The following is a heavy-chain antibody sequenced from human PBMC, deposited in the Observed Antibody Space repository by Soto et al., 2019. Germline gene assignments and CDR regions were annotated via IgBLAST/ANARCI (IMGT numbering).Heavy chain of an antibody. V-gene: IGHV1-69*01. D-gene: IGHD3-10*01. Sequence: QVQLVQSGAEVQKPGSSVKVSCKVAGGPFSTLSISWVRQAPGQGLVGMGGIIPIFDATNYAQKFQGRVTITADDSTSTAYMEVSSLRSDDTAVYYCARDLPNRAGRVWGPGTLVTVSS. CDR3: ARDLPNRAGRV. J-gene: IGHJ4*02. CDR1: GGPFSTLS. CDR2: IIPIFDAT.